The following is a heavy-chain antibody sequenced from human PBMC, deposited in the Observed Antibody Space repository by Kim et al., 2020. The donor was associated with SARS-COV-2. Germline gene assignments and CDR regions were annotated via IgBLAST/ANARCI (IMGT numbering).Heavy chain of an antibody. CDR2: IHDAGST. V-gene: IGHV3-53*01. CDR3: SRSTVGAYFDY. CDR1: GSSVRSSY. Sequence: GGSLRLSCAVSGSSVRSSYMTWVRQAPGKGLEWVSAIHDAGSTYYADSVKGRFTISRYIPKDTLYLQMNSLRADDTAVNYCSRSTVGAYFDYWGQGSLV. D-gene: IGHD1-26*01. J-gene: IGHJ4*02.